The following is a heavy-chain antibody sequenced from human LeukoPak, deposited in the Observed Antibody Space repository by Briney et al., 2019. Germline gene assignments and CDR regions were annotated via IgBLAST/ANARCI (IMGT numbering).Heavy chain of an antibody. J-gene: IGHJ5*02. Sequence: GGSLRLSCAASGFTFNNYAMSWVRQAPGKGLEWVSTIGFGDDSAYYADSVKGRFTISRDNSKNTLYLQMNYLRAEDTAVYYCAKDPTSVGGRHDWLLDSWGQGTLVTVSS. CDR2: IGFGDDSA. CDR3: AKDPTSVGGRHDWLLDS. V-gene: IGHV3-23*01. CDR1: GFTFNNYA. D-gene: IGHD3-9*01.